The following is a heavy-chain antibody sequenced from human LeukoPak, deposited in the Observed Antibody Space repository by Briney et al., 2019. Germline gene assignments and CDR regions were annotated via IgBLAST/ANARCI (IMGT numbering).Heavy chain of an antibody. CDR3: ARAAGYDFWSGYYEH. D-gene: IGHD3-3*01. J-gene: IGHJ1*01. V-gene: IGHV4-59*01. CDR1: GGSISSYY. CDR2: IYYSGST. Sequence: PSETLSLTCTVSGGSISSYYWSWIRQPPGKGLEWIGYIYYSGSTNYNPSLKSRVTISVDTSKNQLSLKLSSVTAADTAVYYCARAAGYDFWSGYYEHWGQGTLVTVSS.